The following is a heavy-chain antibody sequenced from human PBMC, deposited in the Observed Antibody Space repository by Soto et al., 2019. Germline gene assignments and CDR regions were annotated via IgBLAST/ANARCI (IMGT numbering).Heavy chain of an antibody. J-gene: IGHJ3*02. D-gene: IGHD2-2*01. CDR2: IYYSGSA. CDR1: GYSISSSNW. CDR3: ARGDYAKAFDI. V-gene: IGHV4-28*03. Sequence: QVQLQESGPGLVKPSDTLSLICAVSGYSISSSNWWGWIRQPPGKGLEWIGNIYYSGSAYYNPSLKXRXTXSXXTSKTQFSLKLTSVTAVDTAVYYCARGDYAKAFDIWGQGTTVTVSS.